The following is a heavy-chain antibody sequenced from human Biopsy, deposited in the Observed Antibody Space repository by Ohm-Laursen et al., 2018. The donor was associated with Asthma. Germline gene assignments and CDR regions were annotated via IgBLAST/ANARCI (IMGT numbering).Heavy chain of an antibody. CDR2: ISVYNGNT. Sequence: SVKVSCKTSGYTFNSAGITWVRQAPGRGLEWMGWISVYNGNTKVAQKLQDRVTMITDTSTSTAYVELRSLRSDDTAVYFCARAVDYSHYYGIDVWGQGTTVTVS. J-gene: IGHJ6*02. CDR3: ARAVDYSHYYGIDV. D-gene: IGHD3-10*01. V-gene: IGHV1-18*01. CDR1: GYTFNSAG.